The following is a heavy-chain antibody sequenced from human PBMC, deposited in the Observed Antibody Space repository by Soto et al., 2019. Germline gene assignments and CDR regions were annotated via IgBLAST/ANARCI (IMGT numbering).Heavy chain of an antibody. CDR2: IYSSGST. CDR1: GGSMSSYY. J-gene: IGHJ4*02. Sequence: QVQLEESGPGLGKPSETLSLTCNVSGGSMSSYYRIWIRQAPGKGLEWIGRIYSSGSTNYNPSLKSRVTMSVDTSKNQFSLKLRSVTAADTAVYYCARRKYEAFDYWGQGTLVTVSS. CDR3: ARRKYEAFDY. V-gene: IGHV4-4*07. D-gene: IGHD3-3*01.